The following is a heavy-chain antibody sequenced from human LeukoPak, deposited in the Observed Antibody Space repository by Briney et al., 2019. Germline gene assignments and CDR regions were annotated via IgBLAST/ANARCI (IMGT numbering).Heavy chain of an antibody. CDR1: GYSISSGYY. J-gene: IGHJ4*02. CDR3: AREEHGDYEDY. V-gene: IGHV4-38-2*02. Sequence: PSETLSLTCAVSGYSISSGYYWGRIRQSPGKGQEWIASIYHSGSTYFNPSLKSRVTISVDTSRNQFSLKLSSVTAADTAVYYCAREEHGDYEDYWGQGIQVTVSS. D-gene: IGHD4-17*01. CDR2: IYHSGST.